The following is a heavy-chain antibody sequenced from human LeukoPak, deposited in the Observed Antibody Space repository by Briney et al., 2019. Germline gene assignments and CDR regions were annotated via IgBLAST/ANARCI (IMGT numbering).Heavy chain of an antibody. V-gene: IGHV3-23*01. Sequence: GGSLRLSCAASGFTFRTYAMSWVRQAPGKGLEWVSAVRGSGSDTYYADSVKGRFTISRDNSKKTLYLQMNSLRAEDTAIYYCAKTSRVNSAYDSPFDYWGQGTLVTVSS. CDR2: VRGSGSDT. CDR3: AKTSRVNSAYDSPFDY. D-gene: IGHD5-12*01. CDR1: GFTFRTYA. J-gene: IGHJ4*02.